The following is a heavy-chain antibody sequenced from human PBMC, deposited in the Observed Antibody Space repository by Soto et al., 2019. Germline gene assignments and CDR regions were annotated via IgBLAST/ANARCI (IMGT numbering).Heavy chain of an antibody. V-gene: IGHV3-30*04. J-gene: IGHJ6*02. CDR3: ARSRDGYSFYFYYGMDG. CDR1: GFNFSSYA. Sequence: GGSLRLSCAASGFNFSSYAMHWVRQAPGKGLEWVAVISYDGGKKYYADSVKGRFTISRDNSKNTLYLQMNSLRAEDTAVYYCARSRDGYSFYFYYGMDGWGQGTTVTVSS. CDR2: ISYDGGKK. D-gene: IGHD4-4*01.